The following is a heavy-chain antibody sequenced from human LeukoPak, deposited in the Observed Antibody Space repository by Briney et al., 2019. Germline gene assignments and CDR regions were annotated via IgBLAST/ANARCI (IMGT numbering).Heavy chain of an antibody. D-gene: IGHD6-13*01. CDR1: GGTFSSYA. CDR2: INPNSGGT. CDR3: ARGFAAAGTFDY. J-gene: IGHJ4*02. V-gene: IGHV1-2*02. Sequence: ASVKVSCKASGGTFSSYAISWVRQAPGQGLEWMGWINPNSGGTNYAQKFQGRVTMTRDTSISTAYMELSRLRSDDTAVYYCARGFAAAGTFDYWGQGTLVTVSS.